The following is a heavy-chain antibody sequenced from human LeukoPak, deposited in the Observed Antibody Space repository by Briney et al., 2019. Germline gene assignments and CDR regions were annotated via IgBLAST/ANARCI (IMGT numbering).Heavy chain of an antibody. CDR3: ARDNGSGLDDAFDI. V-gene: IGHV4-59*01. Sequence: PSETLSLTCAVYGGSFSGYYWSWIRQPPGKGLEWIGYIYYSGSTNYNPSLKSRVTISVDTSKNQFSLKLSSVTAADTAVYYCARDNGSGLDDAFDIWGQGTMVTVSS. CDR2: IYYSGST. J-gene: IGHJ3*02. CDR1: GGSFSGYY. D-gene: IGHD3-10*01.